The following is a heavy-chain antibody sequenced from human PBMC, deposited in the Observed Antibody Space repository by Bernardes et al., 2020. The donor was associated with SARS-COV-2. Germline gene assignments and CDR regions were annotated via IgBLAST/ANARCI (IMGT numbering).Heavy chain of an antibody. CDR2: ISGGSSHI. D-gene: IGHD2-15*01. Sequence: GGSLRLSCAASGFTFSSSTMNWVRQAPGKGLEWVSSISGGSSHIYYADSVKGRFTISRDNAKNSLYLQMNSLRAEDTAVYYCARWAVVAVIADPPVTYYYGLDVWGQGTTVTVSS. V-gene: IGHV3-21*01. CDR3: ARWAVVAVIADPPVTYYYGLDV. J-gene: IGHJ6*02. CDR1: GFTFSSST.